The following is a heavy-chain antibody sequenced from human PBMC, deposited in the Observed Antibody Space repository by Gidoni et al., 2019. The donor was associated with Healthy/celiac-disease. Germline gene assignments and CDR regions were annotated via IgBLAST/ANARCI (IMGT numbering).Heavy chain of an antibody. CDR3: ARVSDLPVAVAGNWFDP. J-gene: IGHJ5*02. CDR1: GGTFSSYA. CDR2: IIPIFGTA. Sequence: QVQLVQSGAEVKKPGSPVQVSCKASGGTFSSYAMSWLRQAPGQGLGWMGGIIPIFGTANYAQKFQGRVTITADKSTSTAYMELSSLRSEDTAVYYCARVSDLPVAVAGNWFDPWGQGTLVTVSS. V-gene: IGHV1-69*06. D-gene: IGHD6-19*01.